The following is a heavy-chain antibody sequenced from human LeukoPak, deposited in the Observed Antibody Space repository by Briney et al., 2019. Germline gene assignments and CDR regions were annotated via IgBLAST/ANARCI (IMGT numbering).Heavy chain of an antibody. Sequence: SETLSLTCTVSGDSISSGDHYWSWIRQPPGKGLEWIGYIHYSGSTYYNPSLKSRLIMSVDMSKNQFSLSLNSLTAADSAVYYCARAAADKNSWHFFDYWGQGTLVTVSS. J-gene: IGHJ4*02. V-gene: IGHV4-30-4*01. CDR2: IHYSGST. CDR1: GDSISSGDHY. CDR3: ARAAADKNSWHFFDY. D-gene: IGHD2/OR15-2a*01.